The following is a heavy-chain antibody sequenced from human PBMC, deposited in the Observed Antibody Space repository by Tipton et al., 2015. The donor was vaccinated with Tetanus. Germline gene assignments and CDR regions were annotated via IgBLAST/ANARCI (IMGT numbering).Heavy chain of an antibody. J-gene: IGHJ5*02. Sequence: SLRLSCAASGFTFSNYWMHWVRQVPGKGLMWVSRINTDGSSTSYADSVKGRFTISRDNAKSTVYLHMNSLRAEDTAIYYCACRLGIDPWGQGNQVTVSA. V-gene: IGHV3-74*01. CDR3: ACRLGIDP. CDR1: GFTFSNYW. D-gene: IGHD2-15*01. CDR2: INTDGSST.